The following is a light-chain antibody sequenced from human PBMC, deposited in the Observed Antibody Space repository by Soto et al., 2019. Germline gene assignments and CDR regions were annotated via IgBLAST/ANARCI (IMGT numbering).Light chain of an antibody. CDR1: QSVGSN. CDR2: GAS. Sequence: EMVMTQSPATLSVSPGERATLSCRASQSVGSNLAWYQQKPGQAPRLLMYGASTRATGIPARFSGSGSGTDFTLTISRLEPEDFAVYYCQQYGSSPITFGQGTRLEIK. V-gene: IGKV3-20*01. J-gene: IGKJ5*01. CDR3: QQYGSSPIT.